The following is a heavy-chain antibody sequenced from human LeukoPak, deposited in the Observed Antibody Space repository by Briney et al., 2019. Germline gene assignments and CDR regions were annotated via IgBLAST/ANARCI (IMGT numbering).Heavy chain of an antibody. CDR3: AKGSGRYVAGSYGMDV. CDR2: ISYDGSNK. Sequence: GGSLRLSCAASGFTFSSYGMHWVRQAPGKGLEWVAVISYDGSNKYYADSVKGRFTISRDNSKNTLYLQMNSLRAEDTAVYYCAKGSGRYVAGSYGMDVWGQGTTVTVSS. CDR1: GFTFSSYG. J-gene: IGHJ6*02. V-gene: IGHV3-30*18. D-gene: IGHD6-19*01.